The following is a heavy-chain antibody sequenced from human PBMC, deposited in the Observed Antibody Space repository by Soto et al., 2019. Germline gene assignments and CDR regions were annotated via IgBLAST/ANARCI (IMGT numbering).Heavy chain of an antibody. CDR1: GFTFGDHG. J-gene: IGHJ4*02. V-gene: IGHV3-64D*06. Sequence: GGSLRLSCLGSGFTFGDHGMHWVRQAPGKGLEFVSAILSHGGSTWYADSMKGRFTISRDNSRNTLYLQMNSLRVEDTATYYCVKDRRVPIDFFDSWGQGARVTVSS. CDR2: ILSHGGST. CDR3: VKDRRVPIDFFDS. D-gene: IGHD1-26*01.